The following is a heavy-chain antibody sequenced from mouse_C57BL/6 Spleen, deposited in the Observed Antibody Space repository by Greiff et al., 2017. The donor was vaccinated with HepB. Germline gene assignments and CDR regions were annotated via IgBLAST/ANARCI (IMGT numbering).Heavy chain of an antibody. CDR1: GYTFTSYW. J-gene: IGHJ2*01. CDR3: ARGTTVVAHYFDY. Sequence: QVQLQQPGAELVKPGASVKLSCKASGYTFTSYWMQWVNQRPGQGLEWIGEIDPSDSYTNYNQKFKGKATLTVDTSSSTAYMQLSSLTSEDSAVYYCARGTTVVAHYFDYWGQGTTLTVSS. V-gene: IGHV1-50*01. D-gene: IGHD1-1*01. CDR2: IDPSDSYT.